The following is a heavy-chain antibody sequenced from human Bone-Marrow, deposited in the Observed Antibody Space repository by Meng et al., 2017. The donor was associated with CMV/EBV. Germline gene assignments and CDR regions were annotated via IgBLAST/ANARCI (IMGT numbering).Heavy chain of an antibody. CDR1: GYTFTSYG. Sequence: SVKVSCKASGYTFTSYGISWVRQAPGQGLEWMGRIIPILGIANYAQKFQGRVTITADKSTSTAYMELSSLRSEDTAVYYCARGPGYCGGDCYSRWFVPWGPGNRVHGAS. D-gene: IGHD2-21*01. V-gene: IGHV1-69*04. CDR3: ARGPGYCGGDCYSRWFVP. J-gene: IGHJ5*02. CDR2: IIPILGIA.